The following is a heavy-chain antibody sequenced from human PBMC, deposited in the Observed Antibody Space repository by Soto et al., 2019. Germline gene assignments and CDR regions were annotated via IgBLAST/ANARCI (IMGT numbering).Heavy chain of an antibody. CDR3: ARCPYYYDSSGYYYSFDY. Sequence: SETLSLTCTVSGGSISSSSSYWGWIRQPPGKGLEWIGSIYYSGSTYYNPSLKSRVTILVDTSKNQFSLKLSSVTAADTAVYYCARCPYYYDSSGYYYSFDYWGQGTLVTASS. D-gene: IGHD3-22*01. CDR2: IYYSGST. V-gene: IGHV4-39*07. CDR1: GGSISSSSSY. J-gene: IGHJ4*02.